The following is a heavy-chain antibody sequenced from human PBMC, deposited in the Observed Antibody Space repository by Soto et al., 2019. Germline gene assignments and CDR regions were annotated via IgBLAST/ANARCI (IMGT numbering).Heavy chain of an antibody. Sequence: ASVKVSCKASGYTFTSYPTHWVRQAPGQRLEWMGWIDAGNGNTKYSQKFRGRVTFTTDTSASTAYMDLSSLRSEDTAVYYCARTNKPTTYYYDSSGFYGAFDIWGHGTMVTVSS. CDR1: GYTFTSYP. CDR3: ARTNKPTTYYYDSSGFYGAFDI. J-gene: IGHJ3*02. D-gene: IGHD3-22*01. V-gene: IGHV1-3*01. CDR2: IDAGNGNT.